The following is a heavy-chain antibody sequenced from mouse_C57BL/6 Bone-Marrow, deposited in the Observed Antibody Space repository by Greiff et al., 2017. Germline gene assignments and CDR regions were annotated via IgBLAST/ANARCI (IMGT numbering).Heavy chain of an antibody. D-gene: IGHD2-1*01. CDR1: GYTFTSYW. V-gene: IGHV1-55*01. CDR3: ARRSSYGNYDAMDY. J-gene: IGHJ4*01. Sequence: QVQLQQPGAELVKPGASVKMSCKASGYTFTSYWITWVKQRPGQGLEWIGDIYPGSGSTNYNEKFKSKATLTVDTSSSTAYMQLSSLTSEDSAVYYCARRSSYGNYDAMDYWGQGTSVTVSS. CDR2: IYPGSGST.